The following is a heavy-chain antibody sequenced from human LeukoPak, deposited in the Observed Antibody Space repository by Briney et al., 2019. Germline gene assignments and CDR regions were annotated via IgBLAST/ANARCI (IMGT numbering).Heavy chain of an antibody. V-gene: IGHV4-39*01. CDR1: GGSISSSSYY. Sequence: SETLSLTCTVSGGSISSSSYYWGWIRQPPGKELEWIGSIYYSGSTYYYPSLKSRVTISVDTSKNQFSLKLSSVTAADTAVYYCARQDYDILTGYPNWFDPWGQGTLVTVSS. CDR2: IYYSGST. CDR3: ARQDYDILTGYPNWFDP. D-gene: IGHD3-9*01. J-gene: IGHJ5*02.